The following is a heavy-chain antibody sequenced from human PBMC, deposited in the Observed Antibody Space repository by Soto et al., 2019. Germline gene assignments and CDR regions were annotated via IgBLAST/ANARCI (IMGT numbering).Heavy chain of an antibody. D-gene: IGHD6-13*01. Sequence: QVQLQQWGAGLLKPSETLSLTCAVYGGSFSGYYWSWIRQPPGKGLEWIGEINHSGSTNYNPSLKSRVTISVDTSKNQFSLKLSSVTAADTVVYYCARPAIAADVSAFDNWGQGTLVTVSS. V-gene: IGHV4-34*01. J-gene: IGHJ4*02. CDR3: ARPAIAADVSAFDN. CDR2: INHSGST. CDR1: GGSFSGYY.